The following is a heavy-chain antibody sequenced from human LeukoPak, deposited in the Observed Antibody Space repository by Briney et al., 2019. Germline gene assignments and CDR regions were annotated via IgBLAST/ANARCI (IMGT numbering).Heavy chain of an antibody. CDR2: INHSGST. J-gene: IGHJ6*03. Sequence: PSETLSLTCAVYGGSFSGYYWSWIRQPPGKGLEWIGEINHSGSTNYNPSLKSRVTISVDTSKNQFSLKLSSVTAADTAVYYCARVRAPTGSRTLGVTGYYYMDVWGKGTTVTVSS. D-gene: IGHD2-2*01. CDR1: GGSFSGYY. CDR3: ARVRAPTGSRTLGVTGYYYMDV. V-gene: IGHV4-34*01.